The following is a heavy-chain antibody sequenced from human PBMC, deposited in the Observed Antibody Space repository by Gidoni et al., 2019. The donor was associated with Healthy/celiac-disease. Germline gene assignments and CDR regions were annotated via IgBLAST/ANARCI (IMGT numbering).Heavy chain of an antibody. D-gene: IGHD3-10*01. CDR2: IYYSGST. V-gene: IGHV4-39*07. CDR3: ARVEGFGEFYYFDY. Sequence: QLQLQESGPGLVKPSETLSLTCTVSGGSISRSSYYWGWIRQPPGKGLEWIGSIYYSGSTYYNPSLKSRVTISVDTSKNQFSLKLSSVTAADTAVYYCARVEGFGEFYYFDYWGQGTLVTVSS. CDR1: GGSISRSSYY. J-gene: IGHJ4*02.